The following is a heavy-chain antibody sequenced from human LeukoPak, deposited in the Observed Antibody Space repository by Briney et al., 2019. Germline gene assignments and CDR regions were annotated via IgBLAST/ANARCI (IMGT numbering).Heavy chain of an antibody. CDR2: ISAYNGNT. J-gene: IGHJ5*02. D-gene: IGHD2-2*01. Sequence: ASVKVSCKASGYTFTSYGISWVRQAPGQGLEWMGWISAYNGNTNYAQKLQGRVTMTTDTSTSTAYVELRSLRSDDTAVYYCARDNGDIVVVPAAGSWFDPWGQGTLVTVSS. CDR3: ARDNGDIVVVPAAGSWFDP. V-gene: IGHV1-18*01. CDR1: GYTFTSYG.